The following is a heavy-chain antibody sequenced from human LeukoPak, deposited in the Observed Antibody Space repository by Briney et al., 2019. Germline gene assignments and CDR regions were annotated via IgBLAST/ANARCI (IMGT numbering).Heavy chain of an antibody. Sequence: PGGSPRLSCAASGFTFSSYAMHWVRQAPGKGLEWVAVISYDGSNKYYADSVKGRFTISRDNSKNTLYLQMNSLRAEDTAVYYCARDQWGYSSGWFENYWGQGTLVTVSS. CDR2: ISYDGSNK. J-gene: IGHJ4*02. D-gene: IGHD6-19*01. CDR3: ARDQWGYSSGWFENY. CDR1: GFTFSSYA. V-gene: IGHV3-30-3*01.